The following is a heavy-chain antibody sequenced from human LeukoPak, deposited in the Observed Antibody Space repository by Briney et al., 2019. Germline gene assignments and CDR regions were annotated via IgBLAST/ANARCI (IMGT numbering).Heavy chain of an antibody. J-gene: IGHJ4*02. CDR1: GGSFSGYY. Sequence: SETLSLTCAVYGGSFSGYYWSWIGQPPGKGLEWIGEINHSGSTNYNPSLKSRVTISVDTSKKQFSLKLSSVTAADTAVYYCARGRDYYGSGSYYKAPFDYWGQGTLVTVSS. CDR3: ARGRDYYGSGSYYKAPFDY. CDR2: INHSGST. V-gene: IGHV4-34*01. D-gene: IGHD3-10*01.